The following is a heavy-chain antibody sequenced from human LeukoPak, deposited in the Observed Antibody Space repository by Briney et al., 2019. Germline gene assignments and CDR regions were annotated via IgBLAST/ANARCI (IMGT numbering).Heavy chain of an antibody. V-gene: IGHV1-69*06. CDR3: ARKSVGYYDSSVYYYYYMDV. Sequence: GASVKVSCKASGDTFSSYAISWVRQAPGQGLEWMGGIIPIFGTANYAQKFQGRVTITADKSTSTAYMELSSLRSEDTAVYYCARKSVGYYDSSVYYYYYMDVWGKGTTVTVSS. CDR1: GDTFSSYA. CDR2: IIPIFGTA. D-gene: IGHD3-22*01. J-gene: IGHJ6*03.